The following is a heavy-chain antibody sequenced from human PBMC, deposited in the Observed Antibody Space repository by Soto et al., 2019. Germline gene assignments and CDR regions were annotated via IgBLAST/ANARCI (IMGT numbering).Heavy chain of an antibody. CDR2: IIPIFGTA. Sequence: SVKVSCKAAGGGLSRYAIGWVRKAPGQGLEWMGGIIPIFGTANYAQKFQGRVTITADESTSTAYMELSSLRSEDTAVYYCARLYYDFWSGYYFYNWFDPWAQATLVTVSS. V-gene: IGHV1-69*01. CDR1: GGGLSRYA. J-gene: IGHJ5*02. D-gene: IGHD3-3*01. CDR3: ARLYYDFWSGYYFYNWFDP.